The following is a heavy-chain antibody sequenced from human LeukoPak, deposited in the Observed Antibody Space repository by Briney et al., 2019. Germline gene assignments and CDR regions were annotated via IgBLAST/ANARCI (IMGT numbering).Heavy chain of an antibody. J-gene: IGHJ4*02. Sequence: GGSLRLSCAASGFTFSNAWMNWVRQAPGKGLEWVGRIKSKVNGGTIDYATPVKGRFTISRDDSKSTFSLQMNSLKTEDTAVYYCATGGYYFDYWGQGTLVTVSS. CDR3: ATGGYYFDY. V-gene: IGHV3-15*07. CDR1: GFTFSNAW. CDR2: IKSKVNGGTI.